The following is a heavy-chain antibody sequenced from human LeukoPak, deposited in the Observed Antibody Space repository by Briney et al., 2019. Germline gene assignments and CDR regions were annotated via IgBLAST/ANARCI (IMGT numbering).Heavy chain of an antibody. J-gene: IGHJ3*02. Sequence: GGSLRLSCAASGITFSSYGMHWVRQAPGKGLEWVAVIWYDGSDKYYVDSVKGRFTISRDNSKNTPYLQMNSLRAEDTAFYYCARESRDAFDIWGQGTMVTVSS. CDR2: IWYDGSDK. V-gene: IGHV3-33*01. CDR3: ARESRDAFDI. CDR1: GITFSSYG.